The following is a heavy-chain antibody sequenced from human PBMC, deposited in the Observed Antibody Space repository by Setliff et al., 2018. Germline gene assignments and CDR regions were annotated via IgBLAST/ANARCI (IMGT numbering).Heavy chain of an antibody. Sequence: PGGSLRLSCAASGFTFSAHYMDWLRQAPGKGLEWVGRIRNKDNSYTTEYAASVKGRFTISRDDSKNTLYLQMNSLRAEDTAVYYCAKVFPDYDSSGYYLDYWGQGTLVTVSS. CDR2: IRNKDNSYTT. CDR3: AKVFPDYDSSGYYLDY. V-gene: IGHV3-72*01. CDR1: GFTFSAHY. D-gene: IGHD3-22*01. J-gene: IGHJ4*02.